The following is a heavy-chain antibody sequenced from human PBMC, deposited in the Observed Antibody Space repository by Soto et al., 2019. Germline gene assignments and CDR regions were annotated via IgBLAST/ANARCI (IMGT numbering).Heavy chain of an antibody. J-gene: IGHJ5*02. D-gene: IGHD3-22*01. Sequence: SSETLSLTCTDSGGSISSSSYYWGWIRQAPGKGLEWIGSIYYSGSTYYNPSLKSRVTISVDTSKNQFSLKLSSVTAADTAVYYCARSYDSSPNWFDPWGQGTLVTVSS. CDR2: IYYSGST. CDR1: GGSISSSSYY. V-gene: IGHV4-39*01. CDR3: ARSYDSSPNWFDP.